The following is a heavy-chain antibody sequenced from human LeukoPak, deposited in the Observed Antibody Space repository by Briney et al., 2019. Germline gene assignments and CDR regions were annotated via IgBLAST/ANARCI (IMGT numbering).Heavy chain of an antibody. D-gene: IGHD3-10*01. CDR1: GGSISSSSYY. CDR3: ARAGSGALRD. CDR2: IYTSGGT. V-gene: IGHV4-39*07. Sequence: PSETLSLTCTVSGGSISSSSYYWGWIRQPPGTGLEWIGLIYTSGGTNYNPSLKNRVTMSVDTSKNQFSLKLSSVTAADTAVYYCARAGSGALRDWGQGTLVTVSS. J-gene: IGHJ4*02.